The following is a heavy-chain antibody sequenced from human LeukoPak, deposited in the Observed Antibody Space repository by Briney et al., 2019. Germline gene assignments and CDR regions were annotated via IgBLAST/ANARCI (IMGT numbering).Heavy chain of an antibody. D-gene: IGHD6-6*01. CDR1: GFTFSSSA. V-gene: IGHV3-23*01. J-gene: IGHJ2*01. Sequence: PGGSLRLSCAASGFTFSSSAMSWVRQAPGKGLEWVSSISGSGGSTYYADSVKGRITISRDNSKNTLYLQMSSLRAEDTAVYYCAKGGPSHWYFDLWGRGTLVIFSS. CDR3: AKGGPSHWYFDL. CDR2: ISGSGGST.